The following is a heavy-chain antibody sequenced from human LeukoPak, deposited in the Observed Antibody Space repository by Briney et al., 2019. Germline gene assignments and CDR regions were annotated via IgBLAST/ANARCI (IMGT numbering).Heavy chain of an antibody. Sequence: SETLSLTCTVSGGSISSYYWSWIRQPPGKGLEWIGYIYTSGSTNYNPSLKSRVTISVDTSKNQFSLKLSSVTAADTAVYYCARRVDGGFDYWGQGTLVTVSS. CDR2: IYTSGST. CDR3: ARRVDGGFDY. CDR1: GGSISSYY. J-gene: IGHJ4*02. V-gene: IGHV4-4*09.